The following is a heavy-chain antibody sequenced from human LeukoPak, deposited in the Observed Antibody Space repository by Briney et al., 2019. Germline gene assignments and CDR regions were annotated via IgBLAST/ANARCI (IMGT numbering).Heavy chain of an antibody. J-gene: IGHJ4*02. D-gene: IGHD3-10*01. CDR1: GFTVSLNS. CDR2: IYSGGTT. CDR3: AKTVVRGRIGYYYFDY. Sequence: GGSLRLSCAVSGFTVSLNSLSWVRQTPGKGLEWVSLIYSGGTTYNADSVKGRFTISRDNSKNTLYLQMDSLRAEDTAVYYCAKTVVRGRIGYYYFDYWGQGILVTVSS. V-gene: IGHV3-66*01.